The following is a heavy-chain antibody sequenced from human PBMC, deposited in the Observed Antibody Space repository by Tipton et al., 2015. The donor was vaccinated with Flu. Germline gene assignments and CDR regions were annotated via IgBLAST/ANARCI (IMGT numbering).Heavy chain of an antibody. V-gene: IGHV3-11*01. CDR3: AREGHSYGMDV. J-gene: IGHJ6*02. CDR2: ISRSGNAV. CDR1: GFIFSDYY. Sequence: LRLSCEASGFIFSDYYISWVRQAPGKGLEWLSYISRSGNAVHYADSVKGRFTISRDNAKNSLSLLMSNLRPEDTAVYYCAREGHSYGMDVWGQGTPVAVSS.